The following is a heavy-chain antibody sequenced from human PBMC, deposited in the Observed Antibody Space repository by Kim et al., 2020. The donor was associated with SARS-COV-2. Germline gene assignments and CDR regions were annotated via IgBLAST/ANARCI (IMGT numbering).Heavy chain of an antibody. CDR3: ARDPGYSSSSLSYGMDV. V-gene: IGHV3-74*01. Sequence: GGSLRLSCAASGFTFSSYWMHWVRQAPGKGLVWVSRINSDGSSTSYADSVKGRFTISRDNAKNTLYLQMNSLRAEDTAVYYCARDPGYSSSSLSYGMDVWGQGTTVTVSS. J-gene: IGHJ6*02. CDR2: INSDGSST. CDR1: GFTFSSYW. D-gene: IGHD6-6*01.